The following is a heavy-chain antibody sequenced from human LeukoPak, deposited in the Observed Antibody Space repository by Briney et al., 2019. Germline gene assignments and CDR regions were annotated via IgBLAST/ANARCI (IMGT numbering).Heavy chain of an antibody. V-gene: IGHV1-18*01. CDR2: ISAYNGNT. J-gene: IGHJ4*02. D-gene: IGHD1-26*01. CDR3: ARHVWELFLFDY. CDR1: GYTFTSYD. Sequence: ASVKVSCKASGYTFTSYDINWVRQAPGQGLEWMGWISAYNGNTNYAQKLQGRVTMTTDTSTSTAYMELRSLRSDDTAVYYCARHVWELFLFDYWGQGTLVTVSS.